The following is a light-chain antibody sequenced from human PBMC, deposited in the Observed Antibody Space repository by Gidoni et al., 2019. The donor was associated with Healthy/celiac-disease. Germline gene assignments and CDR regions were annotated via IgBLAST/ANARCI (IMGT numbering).Light chain of an antibody. CDR3: SSYTSSSSVV. J-gene: IGLJ2*01. CDR1: SSDVGGYNY. V-gene: IGLV2-14*04. Sequence: GQSITISCTGTSSDVGGYNYVSWYQQHPGKAPKLMIYDVSNRPSGVSNRFTGSKSGNTASLTISGLQAEDEADYYCSSYTSSSSVVFGGGTKLTVL. CDR2: DVS.